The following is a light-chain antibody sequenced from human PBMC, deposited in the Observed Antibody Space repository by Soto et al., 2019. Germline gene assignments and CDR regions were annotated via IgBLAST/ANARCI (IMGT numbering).Light chain of an antibody. J-gene: IGKJ3*01. CDR2: RTS. CDR3: QQRSNWPPRFT. CDR1: QSISSN. V-gene: IGKV3-15*01. Sequence: EIVMTQSPATLSVSPGERATLSCRASQSISSNLAWYQQKPGQAPRLLMFRTSSRATGFPARFSGSGSGTEFNLTISSLQSEDFGVYYCQQRSNWPPRFTFGPGTKVDIK.